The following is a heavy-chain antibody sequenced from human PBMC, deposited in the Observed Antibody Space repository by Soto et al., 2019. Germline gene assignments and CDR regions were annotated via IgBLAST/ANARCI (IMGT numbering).Heavy chain of an antibody. CDR2: INHSGST. Sequence: SATLSLTCAVYGGSFSGYYWSWIRQPPGKGLEWIGEINHSGSTNYNPSIKSRVTISVDTSKNQFSLKLSSVTAADTAVYYCARGPLLAHRPSSSWYGWPYYGMDVWGQGTTVTVS. CDR3: ARGPLLAHRPSSSWYGWPYYGMDV. J-gene: IGHJ6*02. V-gene: IGHV4-34*01. D-gene: IGHD6-13*01. CDR1: GGSFSGYY.